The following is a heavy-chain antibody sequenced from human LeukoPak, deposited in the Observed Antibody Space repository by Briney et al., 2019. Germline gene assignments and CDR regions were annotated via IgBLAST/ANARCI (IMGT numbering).Heavy chain of an antibody. CDR1: GFTFDDYA. CDR2: ISWNSGRI. J-gene: IGHJ4*02. V-gene: IGHV3-9*01. D-gene: IGHD2-15*01. CDR3: AKDQLRYCSGGSCYFRFDS. Sequence: GGSLRLSCAASGFTFDDYAMHWVRQAPGKGLEWVSGISWNSGRIGYADSVKGRFTISRDNAKNSLYLQMNSLRAEDTALYYCAKDQLRYCSGGSCYFRFDSWGQGTLVTVSS.